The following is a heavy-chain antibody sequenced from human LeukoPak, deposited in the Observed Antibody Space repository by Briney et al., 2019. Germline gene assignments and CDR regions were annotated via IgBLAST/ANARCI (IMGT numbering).Heavy chain of an antibody. CDR1: GGSISSSSYY. V-gene: IGHV4-39*07. D-gene: IGHD3-22*01. J-gene: IGHJ4*02. Sequence: PSETLSLTCTVSGGSISSSSYYWGWIRQPPGKGLEWIGSIYYSGSTYYNPSLKSRVTISVDTSKNQFSLKLSSVTAADTAVYYCARATTYYDSSGYNYWGQGTLVTVSS. CDR3: ARATTYYDSSGYNY. CDR2: IYYSGST.